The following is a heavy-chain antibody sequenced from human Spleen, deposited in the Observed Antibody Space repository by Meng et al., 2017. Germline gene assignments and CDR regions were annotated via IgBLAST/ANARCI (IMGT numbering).Heavy chain of an antibody. CDR1: GGSFRGYY. V-gene: IGHV4-34*01. D-gene: IGHD6-13*01. J-gene: IGHJ5*02. CDR2: INHRGST. CDR3: ARGQLASSTFSATNWFDP. Sequence: VQLQQWGAGLLKPSETLSLPCTVYGGSFRGYYWSWIRQPPGKGLEWIGEINHRGSTSYNPSLKSRVIISGDTSKNQFSLKLSSVTGADTAVYYCARGQLASSTFSATNWFDPWGQGTLVTVSS.